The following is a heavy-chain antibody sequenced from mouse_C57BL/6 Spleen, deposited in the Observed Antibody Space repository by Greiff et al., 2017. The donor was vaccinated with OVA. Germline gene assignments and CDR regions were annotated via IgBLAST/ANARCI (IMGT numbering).Heavy chain of an antibody. CDR2: ISYDGSN. D-gene: IGHD2-5*01. CDR3: ARDPYSNYAMDY. V-gene: IGHV3-6*01. Sequence: EVKLQESGPGLVKPSQSLSLTCSVTGYSITSGYYWNWIRQFPGNKLEWLGYISYDGSNNYNPSLKNRISITRDTSKNQFFLKLNSVTTEDTATYYCARDPYSNYAMDYWGQGTSVTVSS. J-gene: IGHJ4*01. CDR1: GYSITSGYY.